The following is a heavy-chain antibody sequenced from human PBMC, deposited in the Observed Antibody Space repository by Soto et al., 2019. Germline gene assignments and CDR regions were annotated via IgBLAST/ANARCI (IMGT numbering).Heavy chain of an antibody. CDR3: ARQAARNYIDS. D-gene: IGHD6-6*01. CDR2: IDSRGRTL. Sequence: GGSLRLSCVASGLTFSDYSMSWIRQAPGKGLEWLAFIDSRGRTLSYADSVKGRFTISRDNAENSLYLQMDSLRADDTAVYYCARQAARNYIDSWGQGNSVTVSS. J-gene: IGHJ4*02. CDR1: GLTFSDYS. V-gene: IGHV3-11*01.